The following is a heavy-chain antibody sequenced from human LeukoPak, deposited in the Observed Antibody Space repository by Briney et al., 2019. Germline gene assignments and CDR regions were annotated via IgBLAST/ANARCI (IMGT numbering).Heavy chain of an antibody. V-gene: IGHV4-4*09. J-gene: IGHJ5*02. CDR3: ARGGEDPTDTAMVMFDP. Sequence: RPSETLSLTCTVSGGSISSYYWSWIRQPPGKGLEWIGYIYTSGSTNYNPSLKSRVTISVDTSKNQFSLKLSSVTAADTAVYYCARGGEDPTDTAMVMFDPWGQGTLVTVSS. CDR1: GGSISSYY. CDR2: IYTSGST. D-gene: IGHD5-18*01.